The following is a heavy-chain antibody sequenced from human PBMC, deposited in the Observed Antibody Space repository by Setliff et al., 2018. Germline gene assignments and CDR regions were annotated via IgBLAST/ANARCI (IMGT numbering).Heavy chain of an antibody. Sequence: LSLTCTVSGGSLSSGSNYWGWFRQPAGKGLEWIGRIYTTGTTNYSPSLTGRVTMSLDTSTNQFSLKLRSVTAADTAVYYCARLGGLLVATMPFDYWGQGIPVTVSS. CDR1: GGSLSSGSNY. CDR2: IYTTGTT. J-gene: IGHJ4*02. V-gene: IGHV4-61*02. CDR3: ARLGGLLVATMPFDY. D-gene: IGHD5-12*01.